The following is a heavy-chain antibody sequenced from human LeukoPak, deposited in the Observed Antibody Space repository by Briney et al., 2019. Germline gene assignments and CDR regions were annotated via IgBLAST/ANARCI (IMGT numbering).Heavy chain of an antibody. CDR2: ISLTGNDI. CDR1: GFTFSDYY. J-gene: IGHJ6*03. V-gene: IGHV3-11*01. Sequence: GGSLRLSCAASGFTFSDYYMSWIRQAPGKGLQFISYISLTGNDIYYSDSVSGRFTISRDNAKNSLYLQMSSLRGEDTAVYYCARMFSRYYYMDVWGKGTTVFVSS. D-gene: IGHD3-10*01. CDR3: ARMFSRYYYMDV.